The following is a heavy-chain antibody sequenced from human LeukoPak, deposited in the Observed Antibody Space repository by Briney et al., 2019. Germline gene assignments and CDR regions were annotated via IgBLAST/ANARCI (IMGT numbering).Heavy chain of an antibody. CDR3: AKGRSGWEVDY. J-gene: IGHJ4*02. Sequence: PGGSLRLSCAASGFTFDDYGMSWVRQAPGKGLEWVSAISGSGGSTYYADSVKGRFTISRDNSKNTLYLQMNSLRAEDTAVYYCAKGRSGWEVDYWGQGTLVTVSS. V-gene: IGHV3-23*01. D-gene: IGHD6-19*01. CDR2: ISGSGGST. CDR1: GFTFDDYG.